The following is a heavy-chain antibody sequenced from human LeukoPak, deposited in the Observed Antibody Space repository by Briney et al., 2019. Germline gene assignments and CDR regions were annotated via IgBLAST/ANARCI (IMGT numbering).Heavy chain of an antibody. D-gene: IGHD4/OR15-4a*01. V-gene: IGHV4-59*01. Sequence: SETLSLTCTVSGGSISYYYWSWIRQSPGKGLEWIGYVYYSGTTNYNPSLKSRVTISVDTSKNQFSLQLRSVAAADTAVYYCAREDPQTRVPEGMDVWGQGTTVTVSS. CDR2: VYYSGTT. CDR3: AREDPQTRVPEGMDV. J-gene: IGHJ6*02. CDR1: GGSISYYY.